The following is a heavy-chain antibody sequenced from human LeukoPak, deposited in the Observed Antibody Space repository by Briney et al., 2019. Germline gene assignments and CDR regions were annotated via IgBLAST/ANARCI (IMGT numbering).Heavy chain of an antibody. CDR1: GGTFSSYA. CDR3: ARVFGRKYDYYDSSGYLDY. J-gene: IGHJ4*02. D-gene: IGHD3-22*01. CDR2: IIPILGIA. Sequence: GASVKVSCKASGGTFSSYAISWVRQAPGQGLEWMGRIIPILGIANYAQKLQGRVTMTTDTSTSTAYMELRSLRSDDTAVYYCARVFGRKYDYYDSSGYLDYWGQGTLVTVSS. V-gene: IGHV1-69*04.